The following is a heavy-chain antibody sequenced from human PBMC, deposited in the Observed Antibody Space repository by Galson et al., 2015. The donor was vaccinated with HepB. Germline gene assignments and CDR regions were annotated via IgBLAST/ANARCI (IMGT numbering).Heavy chain of an antibody. CDR2: TYYKSKWSH. CDR1: GDSVSNNIVS. V-gene: IGHV6-1*01. Sequence: CAISGDSVSNNIVSWNWIRQSPSRGLEWLGRTYYKSKWSHGYAVSLMSRLTISPDTSKNQISLQLNSVTPEDTAVYYCARAIGPGEGNFDYWGQGTLVTVSS. J-gene: IGHJ4*02. D-gene: IGHD3-10*01. CDR3: ARAIGPGEGNFDY.